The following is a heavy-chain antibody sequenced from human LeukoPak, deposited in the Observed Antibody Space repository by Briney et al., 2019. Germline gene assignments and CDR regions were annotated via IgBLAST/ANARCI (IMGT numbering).Heavy chain of an antibody. Sequence: SETLSLTCAVYGGPFSGYYWSWIRQPPGKGLEWIGEINHSGSTNYNPSLKSRVTISVDTSKNQFSLKLSSVTAADTAVYYCARGADNLIVVVPAAPFDYWGQGTLVTVSS. J-gene: IGHJ4*02. V-gene: IGHV4-34*01. CDR3: ARGADNLIVVVPAAPFDY. CDR1: GGPFSGYY. D-gene: IGHD2-2*01. CDR2: INHSGST.